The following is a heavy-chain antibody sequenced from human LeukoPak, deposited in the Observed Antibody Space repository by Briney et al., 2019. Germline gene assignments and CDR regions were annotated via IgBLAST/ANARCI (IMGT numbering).Heavy chain of an antibody. CDR3: ARDRRGTSCWIFDY. D-gene: IGHD2-2*01. Sequence: GGSLRLSCAASGFTFSSYSMNWVRQAPGQGLEWVSSISSSSSYIYYADSVKGRFTISRDNAKNSLFLQMNSLRAEDTAVYYCARDRRGTSCWIFDYWGQGTLVTVSS. V-gene: IGHV3-21*01. CDR2: ISSSSSYI. CDR1: GFTFSSYS. J-gene: IGHJ4*02.